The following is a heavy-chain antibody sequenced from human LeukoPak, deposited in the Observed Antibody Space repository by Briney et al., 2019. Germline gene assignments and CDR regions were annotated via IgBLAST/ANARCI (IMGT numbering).Heavy chain of an antibody. J-gene: IGHJ5*02. Sequence: SETLSLTCAVYGGSFSGYYWSWIRQPPGKGLEWIGEINHSGSTNYNPSLKGRVTISVDTSKNQFSLKLSSVTAADTAVYYCARSGVLRYFDWLNWFDPWGQGTLVTVSS. CDR2: INHSGST. CDR3: ARSGVLRYFDWLNWFDP. V-gene: IGHV4-34*01. D-gene: IGHD3-9*01. CDR1: GGSFSGYY.